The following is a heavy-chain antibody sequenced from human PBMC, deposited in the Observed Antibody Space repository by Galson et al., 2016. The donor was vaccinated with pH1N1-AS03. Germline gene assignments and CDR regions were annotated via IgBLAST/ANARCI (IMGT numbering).Heavy chain of an antibody. Sequence: SVKVSCKASGGKFSSYAISWVRQAPGQGLEWMGIINPSDGNTNYAQRFQGRVTMTRDTSTSTVYMELSSLRSDDTAVYYCARGLHTTTKTGYYYYPDVWGNGTTVIVSS. CDR2: INPSDGNT. CDR3: ARGLHTTTKTGYYYYPDV. J-gene: IGHJ6*03. CDR1: GGKFSSYA. D-gene: IGHD1-1*01. V-gene: IGHV1-46*01.